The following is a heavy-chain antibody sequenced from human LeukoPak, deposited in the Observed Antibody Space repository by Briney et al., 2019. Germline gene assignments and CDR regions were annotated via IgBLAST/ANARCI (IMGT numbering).Heavy chain of an antibody. D-gene: IGHD5-18*01. CDR1: GFTFSSYA. J-gene: IGHJ6*03. Sequence: GGSLRLSCAASGFTFSSYAMSWVRQAPGKGLEWVSVIYSGGSTYYADSVKGRFTISRDNSKNTLYLQMNSLRAEDTAVYYCAGRGYSYGPAYYYYYMDVWGKGTTVTVSS. CDR2: IYSGGST. V-gene: IGHV3-53*01. CDR3: AGRGYSYGPAYYYYYMDV.